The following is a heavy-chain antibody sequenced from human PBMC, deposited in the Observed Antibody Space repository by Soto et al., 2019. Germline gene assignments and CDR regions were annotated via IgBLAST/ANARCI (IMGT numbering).Heavy chain of an antibody. CDR1: GGTFSSYD. D-gene: IGHD6-13*01. CDR2: IIPIFGTA. CDR3: ARDLRVAAAGSYDAFDI. Sequence: SVKVSCKASGGTFSSYDISWVRQAPGQGLERMGGIIPIFGTANYAQKFQGRVTITADKSTSTAYMELSSLRSEDTAVYYCARDLRVAAAGSYDAFDIWGQGTMVTVSS. J-gene: IGHJ3*02. V-gene: IGHV1-69*06.